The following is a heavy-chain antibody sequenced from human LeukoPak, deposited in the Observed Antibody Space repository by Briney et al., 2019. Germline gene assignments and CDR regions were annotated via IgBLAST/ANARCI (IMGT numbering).Heavy chain of an antibody. Sequence: SETLSLTCSVSGGSIRNYFWSWIRQPAGKGLEWIGRIYTSGSTDYNPSLRSRVTMSVDTSRNQFSLKLTSMTAADTAVYYCASEPKSYDWSGFYHDYWGQGPLVAVSS. CDR1: GGSIRNYF. CDR3: ASEPKSYDWSGFYHDY. J-gene: IGHJ4*02. V-gene: IGHV4-4*07. CDR2: IYTSGST. D-gene: IGHD3-22*01.